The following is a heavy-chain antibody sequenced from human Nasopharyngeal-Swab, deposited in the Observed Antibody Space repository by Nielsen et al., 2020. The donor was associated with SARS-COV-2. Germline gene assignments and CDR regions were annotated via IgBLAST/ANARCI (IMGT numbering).Heavy chain of an antibody. CDR2: VYPGNSEV. J-gene: IGHJ5*02. CDR3: ARRAARDGYNYEVDP. Sequence: GESLKISCMASGYSFVNHWIGWVRQTPGQGLEWMGMVYPGNSEVAYSPSFQGHVTISADKSINTAFLQWSSLRASDSGVYFCARRAARDGYNYEVDPWGQGTLVTVSS. V-gene: IGHV5-51*01. D-gene: IGHD5-24*01. CDR1: GYSFVNHW.